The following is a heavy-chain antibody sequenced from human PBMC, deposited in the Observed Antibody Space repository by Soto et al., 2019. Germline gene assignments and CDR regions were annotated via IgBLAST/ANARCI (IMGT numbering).Heavy chain of an antibody. CDR2: IYYSGST. V-gene: IGHV4-31*03. CDR1: GGSISSGGYY. D-gene: IGHD3-10*01. J-gene: IGHJ5*02. Sequence: QVQLQESGPGLVKPSQTLSLTCTVSGGSISSGGYYWSWIRQHPGKGLEWIGYIYYSGSTYYNPSLKSRVTISVDTSKNQFSLKLSSVTAADTAVYYCARHWFGITMGGDLDWFDPWGQGTLVTVSS. CDR3: ARHWFGITMGGDLDWFDP.